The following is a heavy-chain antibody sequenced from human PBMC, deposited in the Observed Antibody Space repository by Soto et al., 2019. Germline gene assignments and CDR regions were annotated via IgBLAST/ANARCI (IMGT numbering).Heavy chain of an antibody. CDR1: GGSISSGGYY. Sequence: PSETLSLTCTVSGGSISSGGYYWSWIRQHPGKGLEWIGYIYYSGSTYYNPSLKSRVTISVDTSKNQFSLKLSSVTAADTAVYYCARVLPPRRVVPAATPQRDYNWFDPWGQGTQVTVSS. J-gene: IGHJ5*02. CDR3: ARVLPPRRVVPAATPQRDYNWFDP. D-gene: IGHD2-2*01. CDR2: IYYSGST. V-gene: IGHV4-31*03.